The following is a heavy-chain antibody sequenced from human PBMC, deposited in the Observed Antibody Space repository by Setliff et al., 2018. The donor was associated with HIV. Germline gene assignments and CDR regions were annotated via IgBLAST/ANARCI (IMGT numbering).Heavy chain of an antibody. Sequence: ASVKVSCKAFGYTFSTNAIHWVQQAPGKGPEWMGRVDPEDGETKYAEKFQGRVTITADTSTDTVYMELSSLRSEDTAVYYCARERNYYGSGSYPDYWGQGTLVTVSS. CDR2: VDPEDGET. J-gene: IGHJ4*02. CDR3: ARERNYYGSGSYPDY. D-gene: IGHD3-10*01. V-gene: IGHV1-69-2*01. CDR1: GYTFSTNA.